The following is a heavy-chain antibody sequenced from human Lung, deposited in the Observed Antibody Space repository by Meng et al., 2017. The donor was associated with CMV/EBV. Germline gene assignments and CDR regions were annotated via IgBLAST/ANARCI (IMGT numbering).Heavy chain of an antibody. CDR2: IYYSGST. CDR3: ARQDIVVVPAAIGED. V-gene: IGHV4-39*01. J-gene: IGHJ4*02. D-gene: IGHD2-2*01. Sequence: SETLSLTCTVSGGSISSSSYYWGWIRQPPGKGLEWTGSIYYSGSTYYNPSLKSRVTISVDTSKNQFSLKLSSVTAADTAVYYCARQDIVVVPAAIGEDWGPGTXVTVAS. CDR1: GGSISSSSYY.